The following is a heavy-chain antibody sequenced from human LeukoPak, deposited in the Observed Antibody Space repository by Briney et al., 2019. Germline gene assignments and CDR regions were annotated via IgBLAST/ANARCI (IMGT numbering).Heavy chain of an antibody. CDR2: IYSSGST. Sequence: PSETLSLACTVSGGSISSYYWSWIRHPAGKGLEWIGRIYSSGSTSYNPSLRSRVTMSVDTSKNQFSLKLSSVTAADTAVYYCTRYVSGHYFDYWGQGTLVTVSS. V-gene: IGHV4-4*07. CDR3: TRYVSGHYFDY. CDR1: GGSISSYY. D-gene: IGHD3-10*01. J-gene: IGHJ4*02.